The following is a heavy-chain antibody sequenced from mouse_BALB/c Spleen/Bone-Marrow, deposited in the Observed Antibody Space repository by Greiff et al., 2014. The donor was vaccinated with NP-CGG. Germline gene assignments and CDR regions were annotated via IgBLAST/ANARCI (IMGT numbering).Heavy chain of an antibody. D-gene: IGHD2-10*02. J-gene: IGHJ4*01. CDR3: VRGFGLVY. Sequence: EVKLVESGGGLVQPKGSLKLSCAASGFTFNTNAMNWVRQAPGKGLEWVVRIRSKSNNYATYYADSVKDRFTISRDDSQSMLYLQMNNLKTEDTAMYYCVRGFGLVYWGQGTSVTVSS. CDR1: GFTFNTNA. V-gene: IGHV10S3*01. CDR2: IRSKSNNYAT.